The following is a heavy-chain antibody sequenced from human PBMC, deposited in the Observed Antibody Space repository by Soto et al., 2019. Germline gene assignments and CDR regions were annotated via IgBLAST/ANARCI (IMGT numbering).Heavy chain of an antibody. CDR1: GDSISPYY. J-gene: IGHJ5*02. Sequence: SETLSLTCIVSGDSISPYYWSWIRQPPGKGLEWIGYIYYSGNTLYNPSLKSRVTISLDTSKTQLSLKLTSVTAADTAVYYCASSIAALKNWFDPWGQATLLPVSA. CDR3: ASSIAALKNWFDP. D-gene: IGHD6-6*01. V-gene: IGHV4-59*01. CDR2: IYYSGNT.